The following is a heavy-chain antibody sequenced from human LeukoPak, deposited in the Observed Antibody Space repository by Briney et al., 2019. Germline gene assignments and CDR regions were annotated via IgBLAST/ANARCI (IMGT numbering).Heavy chain of an antibody. CDR2: IYPGDSDA. V-gene: IGHV5-51*01. CDR1: GYSFTSYW. J-gene: IGHJ6*03. CDR3: ARGAHYYYYYMDV. Sequence: GESLKISCKGSGYSFTSYWIGWVRQMPGKGLKWMGIIYPGDSDARYSPSFQGQVTISADESISTAYLQWSSLKASDTAMYYCARGAHYYYYYMDVWGKGTTVTVSS.